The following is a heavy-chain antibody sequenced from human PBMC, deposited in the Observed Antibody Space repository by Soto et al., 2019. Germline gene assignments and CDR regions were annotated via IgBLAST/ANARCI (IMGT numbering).Heavy chain of an antibody. CDR3: ARISSSWYKRLVRGAFDI. J-gene: IGHJ3*02. CDR1: GGSFSGYY. CDR2: INHSGST. V-gene: IGHV4-34*01. Sequence: SETLSLTCAVYGGSFSGYYWSWIRQPPGKGLEWIGEINHSGSTNYNPSLKSRVTISVDTSKNQFSLKLSSVTAADTAVYYCARISSSWYKRLVRGAFDIWGQGTMVTVSS. D-gene: IGHD6-13*01.